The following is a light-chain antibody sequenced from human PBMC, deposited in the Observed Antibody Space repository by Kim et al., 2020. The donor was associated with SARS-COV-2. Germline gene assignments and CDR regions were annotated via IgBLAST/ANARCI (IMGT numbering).Light chain of an antibody. CDR3: QQLRT. CDR1: QSVSSSY. J-gene: IGKJ1*01. Sequence: EIVLTQSPGTLSLSPGERATLSCRASQSVSSSYFAWYQQKPGQAPRLLIYGASSRATGIPDRFSGSGSGTDFTLTISRLEPEDFAVYYCQQLRTFGQGTKVDIK. V-gene: IGKV3-20*01. CDR2: GAS.